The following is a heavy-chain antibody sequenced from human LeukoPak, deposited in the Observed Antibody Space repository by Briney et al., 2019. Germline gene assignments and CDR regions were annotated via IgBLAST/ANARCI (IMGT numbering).Heavy chain of an antibody. V-gene: IGHV3-21*01. J-gene: IGHJ6*04. Sequence: GGSLRLSCAASGFTFSSYSMNWVRQAPGKGLEWVSSISSSSSYIYYADSVKGRFTISRDNSKNTLYLQMNSLRAEDTAVYYCARNYDSSFNVWGKGTTVTISS. CDR3: ARNYDSSFNV. CDR2: ISSSSSYI. D-gene: IGHD3-22*01. CDR1: GFTFSSYS.